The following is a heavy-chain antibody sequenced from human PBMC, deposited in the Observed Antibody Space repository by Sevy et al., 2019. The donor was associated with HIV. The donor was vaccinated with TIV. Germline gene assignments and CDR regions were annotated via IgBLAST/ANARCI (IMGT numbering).Heavy chain of an antibody. CDR2: IKQDGSEK. Sequence: GGSLRLSCAASGFTFSNYWMTWVRQAPGKGLEWVAHIKQDGSEKHYVDSVKGRFTISRDNSKNSVYLQMNSLRAEDTAVYFWAREGYYDYVWGSYRYFNDYWGQGTLVTVSS. J-gene: IGHJ4*02. D-gene: IGHD3-16*02. CDR3: AREGYYDYVWGSYRYFNDY. CDR1: GFTFSNYW. V-gene: IGHV3-7*03.